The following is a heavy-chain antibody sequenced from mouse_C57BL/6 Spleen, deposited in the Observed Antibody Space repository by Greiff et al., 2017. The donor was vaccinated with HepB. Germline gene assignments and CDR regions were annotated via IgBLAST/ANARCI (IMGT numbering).Heavy chain of an antibody. CDR3: ARGYYDYPSYAMDY. CDR2: IYPGSGST. D-gene: IGHD2-4*01. Sequence: QVQLQQPGAELVKPGASVKMSCKASGYTFTSYWITWVKQRPGQGLEWIGDIYPGSGSTNYNEKFKSKATLTVDTSSSTAYMQLSSLTSEDAAVYYCARGYYDYPSYAMDYWGQGTSVTVSS. CDR1: GYTFTSYW. V-gene: IGHV1-55*01. J-gene: IGHJ4*01.